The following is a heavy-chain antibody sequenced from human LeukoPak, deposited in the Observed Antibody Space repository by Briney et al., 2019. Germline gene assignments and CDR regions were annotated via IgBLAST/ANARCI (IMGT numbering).Heavy chain of an antibody. CDR3: ARLWFGEPYYGMDV. D-gene: IGHD3-10*01. J-gene: IGHJ6*02. V-gene: IGHV1-2*06. CDR2: INPNSGGT. CDR1: GYTFTGYY. Sequence: ASVKVSCKASGYTFTGYYMHWVRQAPGQGLEWMGRINPNSGGTNYAQKFQGRVTMTRDTSISTAYMELSRLRSDDTAVYYCARLWFGEPYYGMDVWGQGTTVTVSS.